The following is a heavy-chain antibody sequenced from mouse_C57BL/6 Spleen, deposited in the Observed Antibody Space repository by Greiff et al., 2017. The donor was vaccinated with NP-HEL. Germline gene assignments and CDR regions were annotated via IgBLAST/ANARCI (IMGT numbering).Heavy chain of an antibody. CDR3: ARSPAMDY. J-gene: IGHJ4*01. Sequence: EVKLMESGPELVKPGASVKISCKASGYSFTGYYMNWVKQSPEKSLEWIGEINPSTGGTTYNQKFKAKATLTVDKSSSTAYMQLKSLTSEDSAVYYCARSPAMDYWGQGTSVTVSS. CDR1: GYSFTGYY. CDR2: INPSTGGT. V-gene: IGHV1-42*01.